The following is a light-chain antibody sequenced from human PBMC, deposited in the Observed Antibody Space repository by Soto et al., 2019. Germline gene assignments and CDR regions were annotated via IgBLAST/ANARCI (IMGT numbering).Light chain of an antibody. Sequence: QSVLTQPLSVSGAPGQRVTISCTGASSDLGAGFDVHWYQQLPGTAPKLLIYGSRNRPSGVPDRFSGSKSGTSASLAITGLQAEDEGDYYCQAYDSSLSGGVVFGAGTKVTVL. J-gene: IGLJ2*01. CDR3: QAYDSSLSGGVV. V-gene: IGLV1-40*01. CDR2: GSR. CDR1: SSDLGAGFD.